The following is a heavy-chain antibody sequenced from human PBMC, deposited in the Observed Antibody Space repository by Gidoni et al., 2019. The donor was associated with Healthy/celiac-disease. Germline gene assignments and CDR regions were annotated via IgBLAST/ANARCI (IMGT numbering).Heavy chain of an antibody. CDR1: GFTFSNAW. J-gene: IGHJ4*02. CDR3: TTEYNWNYEWWDY. D-gene: IGHD1-7*01. CDR2: IKSKPDGGTT. Sequence: EVQLVESGGGLVKPGGSLRLSCAASGFTFSNAWMSWVRQAPGKGLEWVGRIKSKPDGGTTDYAAPVKGRFTISRDDSKNTLYLQMNSLKTEDTAVYYCTTEYNWNYEWWDYWGQGTLVTVSS. V-gene: IGHV3-15*01.